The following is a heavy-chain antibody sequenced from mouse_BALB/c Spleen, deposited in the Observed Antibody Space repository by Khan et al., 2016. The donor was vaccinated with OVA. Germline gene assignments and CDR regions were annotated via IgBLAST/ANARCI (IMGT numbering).Heavy chain of an antibody. J-gene: IGHJ3*01. CDR1: GYTFTSYV. Sequence: VQLQQSGPELLKPGASVKMSCKASGYTFTSYVMHWVKQKPGQGLEWIGYSYPFNDDSKYSEKFKGKATLTSDTSSNTAYMELSSLTSEDSAVYYCATQGSTYTWFAYWGQGTLVTVSA. CDR3: ATQGSTYTWFAY. D-gene: IGHD1-1*01. V-gene: IGHV1S136*01. CDR2: SYPFNDDS.